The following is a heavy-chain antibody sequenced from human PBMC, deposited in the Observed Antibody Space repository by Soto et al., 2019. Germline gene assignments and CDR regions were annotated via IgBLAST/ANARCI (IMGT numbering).Heavy chain of an antibody. J-gene: IGHJ5*02. CDR3: ARVEDYGDSNWFDP. Sequence: SDTLSLTCIVSVCSISSGDYYWSWIRQPPGKGLEWIGYIYYSGSTYYNPSLKSRVTISVDTSKNQFSLKLSSVTAADTAVYYCARVEDYGDSNWFDPWGKGTLVTVSS. CDR1: VCSISSGDYY. V-gene: IGHV4-30-4*02. CDR2: IYYSGST. D-gene: IGHD4-17*01.